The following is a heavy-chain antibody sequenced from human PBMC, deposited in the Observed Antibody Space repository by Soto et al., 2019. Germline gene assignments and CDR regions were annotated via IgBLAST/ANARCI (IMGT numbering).Heavy chain of an antibody. CDR3: ARDCSGGSGYYNFDS. V-gene: IGHV3-23*01. D-gene: IGHD3-22*01. J-gene: IGHJ4*02. CDR1: GFTFSSYA. CDR2: ISGSDGST. Sequence: HPGGSLRLSCATSGFTFSSYAMSWVRQAPGKGLEWVSVISGSDGSTYYADSVKGRFTISRDNSKNTVYLQMDSLRAEDTAVYFCARDCSGGSGYYNFDSWGRGTLVTVSS.